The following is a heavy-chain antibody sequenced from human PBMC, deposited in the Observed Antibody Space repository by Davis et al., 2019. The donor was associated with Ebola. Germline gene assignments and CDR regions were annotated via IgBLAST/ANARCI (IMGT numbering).Heavy chain of an antibody. CDR2: ISSSGSNT. J-gene: IGHJ4*02. CDR1: GFTFDDYA. V-gene: IGHV3-23*01. D-gene: IGHD5-24*01. Sequence: PGGSLRLSCAASGFTFDDYAMSWVRQAPGKGLEWVSAISSSGSNTYYTDSVKGRFTISRDNSKNTLYLQMKSLRVEDTAIYYCASRRDGYIFDFWGQGTLVTVSS. CDR3: ASRRDGYIFDF.